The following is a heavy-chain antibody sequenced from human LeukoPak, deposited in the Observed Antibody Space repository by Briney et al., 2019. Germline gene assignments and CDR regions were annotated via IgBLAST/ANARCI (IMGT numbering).Heavy chain of an antibody. D-gene: IGHD3-22*01. V-gene: IGHV4-59*01. CDR3: ARTTYYSDSSALDY. CDR1: GGSLSNYY. J-gene: IGHJ4*02. CDR2: IYYTGST. Sequence: KPSGTPSLTFTCSGGSLSNYYWSGIRKPPRKGLGWVGYIYYTGSTNYNPALKSRVTISVDTSKNQFSLKLSSVTAADTAVYYCARTTYYSDSSALDYWGQGTLVTVSS.